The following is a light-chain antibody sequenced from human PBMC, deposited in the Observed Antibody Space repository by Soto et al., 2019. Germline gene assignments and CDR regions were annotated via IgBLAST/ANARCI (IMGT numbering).Light chain of an antibody. V-gene: IGKV1-5*01. CDR3: QQYNSYSLT. J-gene: IGKJ3*01. Sequence: DIQMTQSPSTLSASVGDRVTITCRASQSISSWLAWYQQKPGKAPKLLIYDASSLESGVSSRFSGSGSGTEFTLTISSLQPDDFATYYCQQYNSYSLTFGPGTKVDIK. CDR1: QSISSW. CDR2: DAS.